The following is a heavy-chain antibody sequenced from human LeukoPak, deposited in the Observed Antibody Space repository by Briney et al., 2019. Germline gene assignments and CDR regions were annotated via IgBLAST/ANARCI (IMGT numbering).Heavy chain of an antibody. CDR3: ARRPPDYYDSSGYVDY. CDR2: INHSGST. J-gene: IGHJ4*02. Sequence: SETLSLTCAVYGGSFSGYYWSWIRQPPGKGLEWIGEINHSGSTNYNPSLKSRVTISVDTSKNQFSLKLSSVTAADTAVYYCARRPPDYYDSSGYVDYWGQGTLVTVSS. CDR1: GGSFSGYY. V-gene: IGHV4-34*01. D-gene: IGHD3-22*01.